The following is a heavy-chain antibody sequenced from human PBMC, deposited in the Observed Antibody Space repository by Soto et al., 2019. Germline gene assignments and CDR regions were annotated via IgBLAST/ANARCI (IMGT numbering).Heavy chain of an antibody. CDR1: GYSFTSYW. CDR3: ARLEGIAARPWVYYYYGMDV. V-gene: IGHV5-51*01. J-gene: IGHJ6*02. D-gene: IGHD6-6*01. CDR2: IYPGDSDT. Sequence: LGESLKISCKGSGYSFTSYWIGWVRQMPGKGLEWMGIIYPGDSDTRYSPSFQGQVTISADKSISTAYLQWSSLKASDTAMYYCARLEGIAARPWVYYYYGMDVWGQGTTVTVSS.